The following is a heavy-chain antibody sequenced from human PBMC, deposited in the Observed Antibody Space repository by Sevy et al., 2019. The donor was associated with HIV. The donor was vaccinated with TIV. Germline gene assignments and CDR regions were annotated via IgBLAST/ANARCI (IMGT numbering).Heavy chain of an antibody. CDR2: FDPEDAKT. D-gene: IGHD3-22*01. CDR3: AITREYYSDSSGYFDY. V-gene: IGHV1-24*01. J-gene: IGHJ4*02. CDR1: GYTLTEFS. Sequence: ASVKVSCKISGYTLTEFSMNWVRQVPGKGLEWMGSFDPEDAKTIYAQKFQGRVTMTDDTSTDTAYMELRSLRSEDTAMYYCAITREYYSDSSGYFDYWGQGTLVTVSS.